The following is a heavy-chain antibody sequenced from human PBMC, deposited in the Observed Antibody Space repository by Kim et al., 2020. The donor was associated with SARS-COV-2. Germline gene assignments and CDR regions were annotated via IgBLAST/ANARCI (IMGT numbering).Heavy chain of an antibody. D-gene: IGHD5-12*01. V-gene: IGHV7-4-1*02. Sequence: PTYAQGFTGRFVFSLDTSVSTAYLQISSLKAEDTAVYYCARTSGLRSFDYWGQGTLVTVSS. CDR2: P. CDR3: ARTSGLRSFDY. J-gene: IGHJ4*02.